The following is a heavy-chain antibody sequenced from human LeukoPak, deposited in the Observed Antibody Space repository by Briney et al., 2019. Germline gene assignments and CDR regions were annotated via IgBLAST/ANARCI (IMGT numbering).Heavy chain of an antibody. CDR3: ASSGWPSTNWFDP. CDR2: IIPILGIA. J-gene: IGHJ5*02. D-gene: IGHD6-19*01. CDR1: GGTFSSYA. V-gene: IGHV1-69*04. Sequence: ASVKVSCKASGGTFSSYAISWVRQAPGQGLEWMGRIIPILGIANYAQKFQGRVTIIADKSTSTAYMELSSLRSEDTAVYYCASSGWPSTNWFDPWGQGTLVTVSS.